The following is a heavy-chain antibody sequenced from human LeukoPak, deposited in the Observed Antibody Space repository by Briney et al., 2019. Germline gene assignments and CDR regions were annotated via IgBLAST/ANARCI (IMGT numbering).Heavy chain of an antibody. D-gene: IGHD2-21*02. CDR3: ARGYCRDDICQVFPY. CDR1: GGSVSSYY. CDR2: MSYSGRT. Sequence: SETLSLTCTVSGGSVSSYYWSWIRQTPERGLEWIGYMSYSGRTDYGPSLKSRVTMSVDTSKNQFSLKMSYVTAADTGVYYCARGYCRDDICQVFPYWGQGTLVTVSS. J-gene: IGHJ4*02. V-gene: IGHV4-59*02.